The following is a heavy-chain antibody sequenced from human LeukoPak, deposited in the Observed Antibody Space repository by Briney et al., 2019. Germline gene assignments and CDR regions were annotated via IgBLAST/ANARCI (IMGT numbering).Heavy chain of an antibody. CDR3: AKLYSSSPGDY. CDR1: GFTFSSYS. CDR2: ISSSSSSYI. Sequence: GGSLRLSCAASGFTFSSYSMNWVRQAPGKGLEWVSSISSSSSSYIYYADSVEGRFTISRDNAKNSLYLQMNGLRAEDTAVYYCAKLYSSSPGDYWGQGTLVTVSS. J-gene: IGHJ4*02. D-gene: IGHD6-6*01. V-gene: IGHV3-21*01.